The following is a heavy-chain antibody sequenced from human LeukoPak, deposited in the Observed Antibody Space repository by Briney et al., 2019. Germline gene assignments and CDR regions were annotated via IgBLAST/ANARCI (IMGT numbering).Heavy chain of an antibody. CDR3: ARGRAFDI. CDR2: ISYDGSNK. Sequence: PGGSLRLSCAASGFTFSSYAMHWVRQAPGKGLEWVAVISYDGSNKYYADPVKGRFTISRDNSKNTLYLQMNSLRAEDTAVYYCARGRAFDIWGQGTMVTVSS. J-gene: IGHJ3*02. CDR1: GFTFSSYA. V-gene: IGHV3-30*01.